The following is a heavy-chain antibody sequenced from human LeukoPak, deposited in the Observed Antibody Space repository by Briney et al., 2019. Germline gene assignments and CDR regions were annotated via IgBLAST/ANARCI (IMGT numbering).Heavy chain of an antibody. V-gene: IGHV3-11*01. CDR3: ARDKSNKGHDC. Sequence: GVFRRRSWGGAGFTLSDYYMSWNRQAPGNGREWGSYGGNGGSSSILYADSVKGRFTVFRDYAKNSLYLQMNSLRADDTGVYYCARDKSNKGHDCWGQGTLVTVSS. CDR1: GFTLSDYY. CDR2: GGNGGSSSI. J-gene: IGHJ4*02.